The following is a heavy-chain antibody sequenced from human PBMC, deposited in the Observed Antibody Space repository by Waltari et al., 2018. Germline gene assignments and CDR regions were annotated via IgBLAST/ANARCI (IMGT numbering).Heavy chain of an antibody. J-gene: IGHJ3*02. V-gene: IGHV4-59*01. CDR1: GGSISSYY. CDR2: IYYSGST. CDR3: ASAVRDGRPFDI. Sequence: VSGGSISSYYWSWIRQPPGKGLEWIGYIYYSGSTNYNPSLKSRVTISVDTSKNQFSLKLSSVTAADTAVYYCASAVRDGRPFDIWGQGTMVTVSS. D-gene: IGHD4-17*01.